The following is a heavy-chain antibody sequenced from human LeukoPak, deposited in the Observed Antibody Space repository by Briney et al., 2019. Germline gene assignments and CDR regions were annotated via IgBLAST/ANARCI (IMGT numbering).Heavy chain of an antibody. Sequence: SETLSLTCAVSGGSISSSNWWSWARQPPGKGLEWIGEIYHSGSTNYNPSLKSRVTISVDKSKNQFSLKLSSVTAADAAVYYCARVRVPAAIGAVINWFDPWGQGTLVTASS. J-gene: IGHJ5*02. CDR1: GGSISSSNW. V-gene: IGHV4-4*02. D-gene: IGHD2-2*01. CDR3: ARVRVPAAIGAVINWFDP. CDR2: IYHSGST.